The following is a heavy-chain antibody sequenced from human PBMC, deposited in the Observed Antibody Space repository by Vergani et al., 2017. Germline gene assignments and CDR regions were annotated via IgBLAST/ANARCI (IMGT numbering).Heavy chain of an antibody. CDR2: IIPILDIS. CDR1: GGTFNSYT. V-gene: IGHV1-69*02. Sequence: QVQLVQSGAEVKKPGSSVKVSCKAFGGTFNSYTISWVRQAPGQGLEWMGRIIPILDISNYAQKFQGRVTITANKSTSTAYMELSSLRSEDTAVYYCAGGYSYGYYYYYYMDVWGKGTTVTVSS. J-gene: IGHJ6*03. D-gene: IGHD5-18*01. CDR3: AGGYSYGYYYYYYMDV.